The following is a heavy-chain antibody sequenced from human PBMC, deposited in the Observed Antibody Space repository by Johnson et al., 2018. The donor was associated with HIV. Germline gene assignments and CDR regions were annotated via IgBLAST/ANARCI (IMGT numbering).Heavy chain of an antibody. CDR3: ARDAGQWLDDAFDI. CDR2: ISYDGSNK. V-gene: IGHV3-30*14. D-gene: IGHD6-19*01. J-gene: IGHJ3*02. Sequence: QVQLVESGGGVVQPGRSLRLSCAASGFTFSSYAMHWVRQAPGKGLEWVAVISYDGSNKYYADSVKGRFTISRDNSKNTLYLKMNSLRAEDTAVYYCARDAGQWLDDAFDIWGQGTMVTVPS. CDR1: GFTFSSYA.